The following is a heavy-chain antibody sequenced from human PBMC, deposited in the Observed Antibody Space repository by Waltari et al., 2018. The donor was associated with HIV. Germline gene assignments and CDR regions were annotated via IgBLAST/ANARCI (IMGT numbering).Heavy chain of an antibody. J-gene: IGHJ4*02. Sequence: QVQLQESGPGLVKPSETLSLTCTVSGGSISSYYWRWIRQPPGKGLEWIGYIYDSGSTNYNPSLKSRVTISVDTSKNQFSLKLSSVTAADTAVYYCARDKRDGGNHRAYFDYWGQGSLVTVSS. V-gene: IGHV4-59*01. D-gene: IGHD2-15*01. CDR1: GGSISSYY. CDR3: ARDKRDGGNHRAYFDY. CDR2: IYDSGST.